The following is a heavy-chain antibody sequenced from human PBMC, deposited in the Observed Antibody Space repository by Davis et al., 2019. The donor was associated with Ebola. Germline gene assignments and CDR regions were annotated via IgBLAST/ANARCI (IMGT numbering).Heavy chain of an antibody. CDR3: ARWDLGYFDY. D-gene: IGHD1-26*01. V-gene: IGHV4-38-2*02. CDR2: IYHSGST. CDR1: GYSINRGFS. Sequence: SETLSLTCTVSGYSINRGFSWGCIRQPPGKGLEWIGSIYHSGSTNYSPSLKRRVTISADTSNNQFSLRLNSVTAADTAVYYCARWDLGYFDYWGQGTLVTVSS. J-gene: IGHJ4*02.